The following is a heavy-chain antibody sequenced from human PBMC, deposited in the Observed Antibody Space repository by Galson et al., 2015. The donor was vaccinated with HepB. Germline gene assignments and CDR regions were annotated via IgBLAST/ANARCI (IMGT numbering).Heavy chain of an antibody. CDR1: GFTFSSYG. Sequence: SLRLSCAASGFTFSSYGMHWVRQAPGKGLEWVAVISYDGSNKYYADSVKGRFTISRDNSKNTLYLQMNSLRAEDTAVYYCAKEDKGSGIGPMVLLQVYYGMDVWGQGTTVTVSS. CDR3: AKEDKGSGIGPMVLLQVYYGMDV. D-gene: IGHD3-10*01. V-gene: IGHV3-30*18. J-gene: IGHJ6*02. CDR2: ISYDGSNK.